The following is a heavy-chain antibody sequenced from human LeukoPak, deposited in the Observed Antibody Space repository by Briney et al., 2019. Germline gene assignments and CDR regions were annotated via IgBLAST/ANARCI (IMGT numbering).Heavy chain of an antibody. Sequence: SETLSLTCTVSGGSISSGGYYWSWIRQHPGKGLEWIGYIYYSGSTYYNPPPKSRVTISVDTSKNQFSLKLSSVTAADTAVYYCARGDDYGSMDVWGQGTTVTVSS. J-gene: IGHJ6*02. CDR3: ARGDDYGSMDV. CDR1: GGSISSGGYY. V-gene: IGHV4-31*03. D-gene: IGHD4-17*01. CDR2: IYYSGST.